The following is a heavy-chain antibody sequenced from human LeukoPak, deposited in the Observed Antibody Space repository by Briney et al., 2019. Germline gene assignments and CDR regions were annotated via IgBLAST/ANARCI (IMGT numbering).Heavy chain of an antibody. V-gene: IGHV3-15*01. Sequence: GGSLRLSCAASGFTFSNAWMSWVRQAPGKGLEWVGRIKSKTDGGTTDYAAPVKGRFTISRDDSKNTLYLQMNSLKTEDTAVYYCTTDLRGTTWNAFDYWGQGTLVTVSS. CDR1: GFTFSNAW. D-gene: IGHD1-1*01. CDR2: IKSKTDGGTT. CDR3: TTDLRGTTWNAFDY. J-gene: IGHJ4*02.